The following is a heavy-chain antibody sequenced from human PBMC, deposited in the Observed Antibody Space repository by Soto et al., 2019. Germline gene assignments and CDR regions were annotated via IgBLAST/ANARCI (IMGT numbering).Heavy chain of an antibody. V-gene: IGHV1-69*13. CDR2: IIPIFGTA. D-gene: IGHD4-17*01. J-gene: IGHJ6*03. Sequence: GASVKVSCKASGCTFSIYAISWGRQAPGQGLEWMGGIIPIFGTANYAQKFQGRVTITADESTSTAYMELSSVTAADTAVYYCARGNVTTWDYYCYYMDVWGKGTTVTVSS. CDR3: ARGNVTTWDYYCYYMDV. CDR1: GCTFSIYA.